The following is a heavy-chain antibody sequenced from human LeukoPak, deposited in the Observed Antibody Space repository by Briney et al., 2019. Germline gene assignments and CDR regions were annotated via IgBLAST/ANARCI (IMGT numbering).Heavy chain of an antibody. CDR3: VRETVSVITDFDY. V-gene: IGHV3-7*01. J-gene: IGHJ4*02. D-gene: IGHD3-16*02. Sequence: GGSLRLSCAASGFTFSRHWMTWVRQAPGKGLEWVANIKEDGSEQYYVDSIKGRFTISRDNAQNSLYLQMSTPRAEDTAIYYCVRETVSVITDFDYWGQGTLVTVSS. CDR1: GFTFSRHW. CDR2: IKEDGSEQ.